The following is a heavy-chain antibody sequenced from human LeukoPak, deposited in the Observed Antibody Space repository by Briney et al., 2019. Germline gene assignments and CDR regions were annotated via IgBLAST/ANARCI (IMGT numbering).Heavy chain of an antibody. Sequence: GGSLRLSCAASGFTFSSYWMHWVRHAPGKGLVWVSRINTDGSSTSYADSVKGRFTISRDNSKNTLYLQMNSLRAEDTAVYYCAREAAAAGDYWGQGTLVTVSS. CDR3: AREAAAAGDY. D-gene: IGHD6-13*01. J-gene: IGHJ4*02. CDR2: INTDGSST. V-gene: IGHV3-74*01. CDR1: GFTFSSYW.